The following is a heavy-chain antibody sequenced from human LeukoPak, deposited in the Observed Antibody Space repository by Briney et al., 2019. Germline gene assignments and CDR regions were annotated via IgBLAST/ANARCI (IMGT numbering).Heavy chain of an antibody. CDR3: AKAPLYGDYQPFDY. CDR2: FSDSFSGSGGRT. J-gene: IGHJ4*02. V-gene: IGHV3-23*01. Sequence: GGSLRLSCAASGFSFSDYAMSWVRQAPGKGLEWVSGFSDSFSGSGGRTHSADSVKGRFTISRDNSKNTLYLQMNSLRAEDTAVYYCAKAPLYGDYQPFDYWGQGTLVTVSS. CDR1: GFSFSDYA. D-gene: IGHD4-17*01.